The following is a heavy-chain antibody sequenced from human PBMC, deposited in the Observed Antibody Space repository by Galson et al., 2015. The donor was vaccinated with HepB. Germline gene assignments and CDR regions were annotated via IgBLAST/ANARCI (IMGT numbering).Heavy chain of an antibody. Sequence: SVKVSCKASGYTFTSYAMHWVRQAPGQRLEWMGWINAGNGNTKYSQKFQGRVTITRDTSASTAYMELSSLRSEDTAVYYCARRGGGVYSSSGYMDVWGKGTTVTVSS. CDR3: ARRGGGVYSSSGYMDV. V-gene: IGHV1-3*01. D-gene: IGHD6-6*01. CDR2: INAGNGNT. CDR1: GYTFTSYA. J-gene: IGHJ6*03.